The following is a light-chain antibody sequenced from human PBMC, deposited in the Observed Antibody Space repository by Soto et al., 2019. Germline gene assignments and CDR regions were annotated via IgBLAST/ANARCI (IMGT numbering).Light chain of an antibody. CDR1: SSDVGGYNY. CDR3: CSYTSSSTPGV. J-gene: IGLJ1*01. CDR2: DVS. Sequence: QSALTQPASVSGSPGQSITISCTGTSSDVGGYNYVSWYQQHPGKAPKLMIYDVSDRPPGISNRFSASKSGNTASLTISGLQAEDEADYYCCSYTSSSTPGVFGTGTKVTGL. V-gene: IGLV2-14*03.